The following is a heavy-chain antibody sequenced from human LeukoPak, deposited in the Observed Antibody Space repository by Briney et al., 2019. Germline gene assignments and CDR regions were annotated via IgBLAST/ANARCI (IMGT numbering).Heavy chain of an antibody. D-gene: IGHD2-15*01. CDR1: GFTFGSYV. Sequence: PGGSLRLSCAASGFTFGSYVMSWGRQAPGKGPEWVSAISGDGGTYYADSVKGRFTISRDNSKNTLYLQMNSLGGEDTALYYCARYCGAASCYSGFDYWGQGTLVTVAS. J-gene: IGHJ4*02. CDR2: ISGDGGT. CDR3: ARYCGAASCYSGFDY. V-gene: IGHV3-23*01.